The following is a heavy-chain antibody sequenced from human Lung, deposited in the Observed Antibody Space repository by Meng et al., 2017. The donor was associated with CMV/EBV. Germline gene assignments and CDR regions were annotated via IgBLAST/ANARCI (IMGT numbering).Heavy chain of an antibody. J-gene: IGHJ4*02. CDR1: GFTFSTYW. Sequence: LTXAASGFTFSTYWMHWVRQVPGKGLVWVTRINSDGSGTTYADSVKGRFTISRDNAKNTLYLHMSSLRAEDTAMYYCVRGHSSGWYKFDSWGQGTXVTVSS. CDR2: INSDGSGT. D-gene: IGHD6-19*01. CDR3: VRGHSSGWYKFDS. V-gene: IGHV3-74*01.